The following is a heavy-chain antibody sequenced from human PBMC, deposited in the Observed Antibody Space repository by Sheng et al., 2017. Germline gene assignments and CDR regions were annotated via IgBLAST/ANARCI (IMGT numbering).Heavy chain of an antibody. CDR2: ISSSGSTI. Sequence: EVQLVESGGGLVQPGGSLRLSCAASGFTFSSYEMNWVRQAPGKGLEWVSYISSSGSTIYYADSVKGRFTISRDNAKNSLYLQMNSLRAEDTAVYYCARDRVDYDFWSGYSDYYYGMDVWDQGP. J-gene: IGHJ6*02. CDR1: GFTFSSYE. CDR3: ARDRVDYDFWSGYSDYYYGMDV. V-gene: IGHV3-48*03. D-gene: IGHD3-3*01.